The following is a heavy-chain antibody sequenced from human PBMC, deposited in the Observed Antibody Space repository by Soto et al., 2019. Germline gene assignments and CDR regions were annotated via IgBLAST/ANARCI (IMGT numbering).Heavy chain of an antibody. J-gene: IGHJ5*02. CDR3: ARQLPVGATSWFDP. Sequence: SETLSLTCSVSGGSINSVDSFWGWVRQSPGKGLEWIGSLYYGGSTFYNPSLKSRATISLDKSKKQFSLRLTSVTAADTAIYYCARQLPVGATSWFDPWGQGTLVTVSS. CDR2: LYYGGST. D-gene: IGHD1-26*01. V-gene: IGHV4-39*01. CDR1: GGSINSVDSF.